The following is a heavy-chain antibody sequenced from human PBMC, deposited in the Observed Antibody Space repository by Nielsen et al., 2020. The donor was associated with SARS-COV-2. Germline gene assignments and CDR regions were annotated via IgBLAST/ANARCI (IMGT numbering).Heavy chain of an antibody. CDR2: ISWNSGSI. J-gene: IGHJ4*02. Sequence: SLKISCAASGFTFDAYAMHWVRQAPGKGLEWVSGISWNSGSIGYADSVQGRFTISRDNAKNSLYLQMNSLRAEDTALYYCAKALWFGEFDYWGQGTLVTVSS. CDR3: AKALWFGEFDY. CDR1: GFTFDAYA. V-gene: IGHV3-9*01. D-gene: IGHD3-10*01.